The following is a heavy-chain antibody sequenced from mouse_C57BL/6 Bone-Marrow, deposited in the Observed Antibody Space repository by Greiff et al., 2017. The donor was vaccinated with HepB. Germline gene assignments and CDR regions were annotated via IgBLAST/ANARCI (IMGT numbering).Heavy chain of an antibody. CDR3: TREGPSQDY. J-gene: IGHJ2*01. CDR1: GYTFTDYE. V-gene: IGHV1-15*01. CDR2: IDPETGGT. Sequence: QVQLQQSGAELVRPGASVTLSCKASGYTFTDYEMHWVKQTPVHGLEWIGAIDPETGGTAYNQKFKGKAILTADKSSSTAYMELRSLTSEDSAVYYCTREGPSQDYWGQGTTLTVSS.